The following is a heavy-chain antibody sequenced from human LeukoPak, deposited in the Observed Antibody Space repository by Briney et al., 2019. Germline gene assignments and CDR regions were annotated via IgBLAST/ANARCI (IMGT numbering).Heavy chain of an antibody. CDR1: GFTLSSYN. D-gene: IGHD1-1*01. J-gene: IGHJ5*02. CDR2: ITSGSSHI. V-gene: IGHV3-21*01. CDR3: ARVPGGALNWFDP. Sequence: GGSLRLSCAASGFTLSSYNMNWVRQTPGQGLEWVSSITSGSSHIYYADSVKGRFTISRDNTKSSLYLQMNSLRAEDTAVYYCARVPGGALNWFDPWGQGTLVTVSS.